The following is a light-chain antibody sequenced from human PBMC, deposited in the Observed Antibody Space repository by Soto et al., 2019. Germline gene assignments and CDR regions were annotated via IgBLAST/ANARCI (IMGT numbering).Light chain of an antibody. V-gene: IGLV1-51*01. CDR2: DNN. CDR1: SSNIGNNY. J-gene: IGLJ2*01. CDR3: GTWDSSLSAVV. Sequence: QSVLTQPPSVSAAPGQKVTISCSGSSSNIGNNYVSWYQQLPGTAPKLLIYDNNNRPSGIPDRFSGSKSGTSATLGITGLQTGDEAAYYGGTWDSSLSAVVFGGGTKLTVL.